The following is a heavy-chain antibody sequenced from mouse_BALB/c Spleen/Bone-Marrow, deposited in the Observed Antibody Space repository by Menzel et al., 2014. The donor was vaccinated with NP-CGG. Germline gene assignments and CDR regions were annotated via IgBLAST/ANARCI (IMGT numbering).Heavy chain of an antibody. CDR1: GFTFTDYY. D-gene: IGHD1-1*01. CDR3: ARGWITTGFAY. V-gene: IGHV7-3*02. Sequence: DVHLVESGGGLVQPGGSLRLSCATSGFTFTDYYMSWVRPPPGKALEWLGFIRNKANGYTTEYSASVKGRFTISRDNSQGILYLQMNTLRAEDSATYYCARGWITTGFAYWGQGTLVTVSA. CDR2: IRNKANGYTT. J-gene: IGHJ3*01.